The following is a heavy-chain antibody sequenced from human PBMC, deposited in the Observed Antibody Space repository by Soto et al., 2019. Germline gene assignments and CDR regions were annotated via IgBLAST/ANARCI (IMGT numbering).Heavy chain of an antibody. J-gene: IGHJ4*02. V-gene: IGHV4-4*02. CDR1: GGSISSSNW. Sequence: SETLSLTCAVSGGSISSSNWWSWVRQPPGKGLEWIGEIYHSGSTNYNPSLKSRVTISVDKSKNQFSLKLSSVTAADTAVYYCARAHTYYDSSGYYLPYFDYWGQGTPVTVSS. D-gene: IGHD3-22*01. CDR2: IYHSGST. CDR3: ARAHTYYDSSGYYLPYFDY.